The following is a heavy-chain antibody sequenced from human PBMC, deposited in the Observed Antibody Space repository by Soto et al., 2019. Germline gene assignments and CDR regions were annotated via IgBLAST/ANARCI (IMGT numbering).Heavy chain of an antibody. CDR1: GVSIHNSHSF. CDR3: GRVVEGATRHTDPDS. Sequence: TLSLTCTVSGVSIHNSHSFWAWIRQPPGKGLQFIASVYHNGGAHYNSSLKSRVTISVDTANNQVSLRMRSLTAADTAFYYCGRVVEGATRHTDPDSWGQGILVTVSS. J-gene: IGHJ5*01. V-gene: IGHV4-39*01. CDR2: VYHNGGA. D-gene: IGHD2-21*01.